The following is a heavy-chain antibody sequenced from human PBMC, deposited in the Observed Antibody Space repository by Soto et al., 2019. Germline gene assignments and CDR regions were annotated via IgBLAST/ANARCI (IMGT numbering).Heavy chain of an antibody. D-gene: IGHD3-22*01. Sequence: TLSLTCTVSGGSVSSGSYYWSWIRQPPGKGLEWIGYIYYSGSTYYNPSLKSRVTISLDTSKNQFSLKLSSVTAADTAVYYCARSDYYDSADFDYWGQGTLVTVSS. CDR3: ARSDYYDSADFDY. V-gene: IGHV4-31*03. J-gene: IGHJ4*02. CDR2: IYYSGST. CDR1: GGSVSSGSYY.